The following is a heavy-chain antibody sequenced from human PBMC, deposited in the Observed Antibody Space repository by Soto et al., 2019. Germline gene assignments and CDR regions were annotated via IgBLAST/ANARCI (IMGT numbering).Heavy chain of an antibody. CDR3: AKGRDDFFYYGMDV. CDR1: GFTSSSYA. J-gene: IGHJ6*02. Sequence: GSLRLSCAASGFTSSSYAMNWVRQAPGKGLEWVSGISDSGAGTHYADAVKGRFSISRDNSKNTPYLQMNSLRAEDTAVYYCAKGRDDFFYYGMDVWGQGITVTVSS. V-gene: IGHV3-23*01. D-gene: IGHD3-3*01. CDR2: ISDSGAGT.